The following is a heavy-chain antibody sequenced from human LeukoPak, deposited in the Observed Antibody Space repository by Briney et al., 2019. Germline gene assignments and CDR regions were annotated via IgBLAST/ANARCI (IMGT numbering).Heavy chain of an antibody. Sequence: GRSLRLTCAASGFTFSSYAMHWVRQAPGKGLEWVAVISYDGSNKYYADSVKGRFTISRDNSKNTLYLQMNSLRAEDTAVYYCARANFSELEVGDYWGQGTLVTVSS. CDR3: ARANFSELEVGDY. CDR1: GFTFSSYA. V-gene: IGHV3-30*04. CDR2: ISYDGSNK. J-gene: IGHJ4*02. D-gene: IGHD1-7*01.